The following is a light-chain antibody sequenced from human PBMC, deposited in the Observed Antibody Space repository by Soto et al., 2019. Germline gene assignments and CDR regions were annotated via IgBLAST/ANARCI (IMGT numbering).Light chain of an antibody. V-gene: IGKV3-15*01. CDR2: GAP. CDR3: QQYKNWPL. Sequence: MMMTQSPATLCVSPGERVTLSCRTSHSVNSHVAWYQQKPGQAPRLLLYGAPTRATGIPVRFSGSGFGTEFTLTISSLQSEDFAVYYCQQYKNWPLFGQGTRLEIK. J-gene: IGKJ5*01. CDR1: HSVNSH.